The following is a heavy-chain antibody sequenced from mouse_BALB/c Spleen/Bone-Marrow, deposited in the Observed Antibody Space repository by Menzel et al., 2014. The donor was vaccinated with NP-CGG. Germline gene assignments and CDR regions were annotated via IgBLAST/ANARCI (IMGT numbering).Heavy chain of an antibody. D-gene: IGHD2-3*01. Sequence: VQLVESGAGLVKPGASVKLSCKASGYTFTEYIIRWVKQRSGQGLEWIGWFYPGSGSIKYNEKFKDKATLTADKSSSTVYMELSRLTSEDSAVYFCARHEGGEMGVDDWGQGTTLTVSS. CDR3: ARHEGGEMGVDD. V-gene: IGHV1-62-2*01. CDR2: FYPGSGSI. CDR1: GYTFTEYI. J-gene: IGHJ2*01.